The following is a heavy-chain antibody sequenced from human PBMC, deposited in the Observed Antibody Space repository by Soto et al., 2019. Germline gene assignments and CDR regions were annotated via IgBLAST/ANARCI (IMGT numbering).Heavy chain of an antibody. CDR2: ISAYNGNT. Sequence: QVQLVQSGAEVKKPGASVKVSCKASGYTFTSYGISWVRQAPGQGLEWMGWISAYNGNTNYAQQLQGRVTMTTDTSTSTAYMELMSLRSYDTAVYYCARDATAYCSSTSCRANDAFDIWGQGTMVTVSS. V-gene: IGHV1-18*01. J-gene: IGHJ3*02. D-gene: IGHD2-2*01. CDR1: GYTFTSYG. CDR3: ARDATAYCSSTSCRANDAFDI.